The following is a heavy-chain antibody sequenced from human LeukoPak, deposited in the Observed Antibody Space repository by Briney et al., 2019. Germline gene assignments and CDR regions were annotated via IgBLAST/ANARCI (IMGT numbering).Heavy chain of an antibody. D-gene: IGHD4-17*01. CDR3: ARGNGDHAGYFDY. Sequence: SVKVSCKPSGGTFSNYAISWVRQAPGHGLEWMGRIIPILAMAIYAQEFQGRATITADKSTSTAYMELSSLKSEDTAVYYCARGNGDHAGYFDYWGQGTLVTVSS. CDR2: IIPILAMA. V-gene: IGHV1-69*04. J-gene: IGHJ4*02. CDR1: GGTFSNYA.